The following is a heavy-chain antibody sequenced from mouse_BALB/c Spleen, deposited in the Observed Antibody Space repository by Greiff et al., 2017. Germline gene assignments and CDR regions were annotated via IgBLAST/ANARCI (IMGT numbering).Heavy chain of an antibody. CDR3: AREGYRYDEGAMDY. CDR2: INPNNGGT. CDR1: GYTFTDYN. D-gene: IGHD2-14*01. Sequence: EVQLQQSGPELVKPGASVKIPCKASGYTFTDYNMDWVKQSHGKSLEWIGDINPNNGGTIYNQKFKGKATLTVDKSSSTAYMELRSLTSEDTAVYYCAREGYRYDEGAMDYWGQGTSVTVSS. J-gene: IGHJ4*01. V-gene: IGHV1-18*01.